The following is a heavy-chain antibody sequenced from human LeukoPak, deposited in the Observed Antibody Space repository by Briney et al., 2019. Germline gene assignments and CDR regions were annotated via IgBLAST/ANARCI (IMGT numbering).Heavy chain of an antibody. D-gene: IGHD4-17*01. CDR3: ARDADDYGDYVNAFDI. V-gene: IGHV1-2*04. CDR2: INPNSGGT. Sequence: ASVKVSCKASGYTFTGYCMHWVRQAPGQGLEWMGWINPNSGGTNYAQKFQGWVTMTRDTSISTAYMELSRLRSDDTAVYYCARDADDYGDYVNAFDIWGQGTIVTVSS. J-gene: IGHJ3*02. CDR1: GYTFTGYC.